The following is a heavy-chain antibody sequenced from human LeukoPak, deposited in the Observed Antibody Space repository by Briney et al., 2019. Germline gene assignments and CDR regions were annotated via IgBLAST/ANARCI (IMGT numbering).Heavy chain of an antibody. CDR2: ISYSGRT. J-gene: IGHJ4*02. CDR3: ARWDRSIAAAGARGVDNFDC. D-gene: IGHD6-13*01. V-gene: IGHV4-59*05. CDR1: GFTFSIYSMN. Sequence: GSLRLSCAASGFTFSIYSMNWVRQAPGKGLEWIGSISYSGRTYYNPSLKSRVTISADTSKNQFSLKLSSVTAADTAVYYCARWDRSIAAAGARGVDNFDCWGQGTLVTVSS.